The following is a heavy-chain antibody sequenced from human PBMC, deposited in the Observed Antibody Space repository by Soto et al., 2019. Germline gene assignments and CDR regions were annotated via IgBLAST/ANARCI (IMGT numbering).Heavy chain of an antibody. V-gene: IGHV4-39*07. CDR3: ARDPHLYDSSGYPDY. J-gene: IGHJ4*02. D-gene: IGHD3-22*01. CDR2: IYYSGST. Sequence: SETLSLTCTVSGGSISSSSYYWGWIRQPPGKGLEWIGSIYYSGSTYYNPSLKSRVTISVDTSKNQFSLKLSSVTAADTAVYYCARDPHLYDSSGYPDYWGQGTLVTVSS. CDR1: GGSISSSSYY.